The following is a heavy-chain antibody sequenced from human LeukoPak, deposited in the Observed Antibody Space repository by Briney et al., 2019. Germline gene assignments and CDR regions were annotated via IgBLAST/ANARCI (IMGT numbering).Heavy chain of an antibody. Sequence: GGSLRLPCAASGFTFSSYGMHWVRQAPGKGLEWVAFIGYAGRNKQNADSVKGRFTISRDNSKNTLYLQMSSLRAEDTAVYYCAKIGFPTTVLTPGTVWWGQGTLVTVSS. J-gene: IGHJ4*02. D-gene: IGHD4-23*01. CDR1: GFTFSSYG. CDR3: AKIGFPTTVLTPGTVW. CDR2: IGYAGRNK. V-gene: IGHV3-30*02.